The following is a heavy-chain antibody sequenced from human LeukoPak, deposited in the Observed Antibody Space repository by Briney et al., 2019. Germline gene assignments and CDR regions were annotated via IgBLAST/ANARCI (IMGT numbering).Heavy chain of an antibody. CDR2: IYYSGST. J-gene: IGHJ1*01. Sequence: SETLSLTCTVSGGSIGSYYCSWVRQPPGKGLEWVVYIYYSGSTNYNPSLQSRVTISVDKSKHQSSLQLSSVPAADTAVYYCARFAEGVRRTSFPHWGQGTLVTVSS. V-gene: IGHV4-59*08. CDR3: ARFAEGVRRTSFPH. CDR1: GGSIGSYY. D-gene: IGHD3-10*01.